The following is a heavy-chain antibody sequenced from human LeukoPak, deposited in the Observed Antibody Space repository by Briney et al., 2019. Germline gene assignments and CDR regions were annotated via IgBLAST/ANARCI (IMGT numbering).Heavy chain of an antibody. J-gene: IGHJ5*02. CDR2: IYTSGST. V-gene: IGHV4-38-2*02. D-gene: IGHD3-10*01. Sequence: SETLSLTCAVSGYSISSGYYWGWIRQPPGKGLEWIGRIYTSGSTNYNPSLKSRVTISVDTSKNQFSLKLSSVTAADTAVYYCARDLGYGSVWFDPWGQGTLVTVSS. CDR3: ARDLGYGSVWFDP. CDR1: GYSISSGYY.